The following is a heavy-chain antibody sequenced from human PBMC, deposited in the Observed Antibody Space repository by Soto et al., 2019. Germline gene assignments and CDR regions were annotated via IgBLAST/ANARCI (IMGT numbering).Heavy chain of an antibody. Sequence: QVQLVQSGAEVKKPGSSVKVSCKASGGTFSSYTISWVRQAPGQGLEWMGRIIPILGIANYAQKFQGRVTITADKSTSTAYMELSSLRSGDTAVYYCARDASSSWYYFDNWGQGTLVTVSS. V-gene: IGHV1-69*08. CDR3: ARDASSSWYYFDN. J-gene: IGHJ4*02. CDR1: GGTFSSYT. D-gene: IGHD6-13*01. CDR2: IIPILGIA.